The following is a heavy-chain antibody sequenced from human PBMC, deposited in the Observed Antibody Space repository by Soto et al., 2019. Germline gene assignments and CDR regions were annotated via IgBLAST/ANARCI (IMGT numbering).Heavy chain of an antibody. V-gene: IGHV4-34*01. D-gene: IGHD4-17*01. CDR1: GGSFSGYY. CDR2: INHSGST. Sequence: SETLSLTCAVYGGSFSGYYWSWIRQPPGKGLEWIGEINHSGSTNYNPSLKSRVTISVDTSKNQFSLKLSSVTAADTAVYYCARLLGHDYGDYRYYYYYGMDVWGQGTTVTVSS. J-gene: IGHJ6*02. CDR3: ARLLGHDYGDYRYYYYYGMDV.